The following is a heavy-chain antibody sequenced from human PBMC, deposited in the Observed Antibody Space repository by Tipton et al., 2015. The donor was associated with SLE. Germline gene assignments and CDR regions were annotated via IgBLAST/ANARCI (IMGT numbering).Heavy chain of an antibody. CDR3: ATQGRSMVKGH. D-gene: IGHD3-10*01. J-gene: IGHJ4*02. Sequence: SLRLSCAASGFTFSDYEVNWVRQSPGKGLEWISYIGPGGNTIYYADSVRGRFTISRDDAKNSLFLQMNSLTAEDTAVYYCATQGRSMVKGHWGQGTLVTVSS. CDR2: IGPGGNTI. V-gene: IGHV3-48*03. CDR1: GFTFSDYE.